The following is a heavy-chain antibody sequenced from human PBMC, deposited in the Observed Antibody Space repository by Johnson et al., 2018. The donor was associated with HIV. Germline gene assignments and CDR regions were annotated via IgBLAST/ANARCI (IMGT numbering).Heavy chain of an antibody. D-gene: IGHD3-22*01. CDR1: GFTVSSNY. CDR3: ARDPAWRTMIEDAFDI. V-gene: IGHV3-53*02. J-gene: IGHJ3*02. CDR2: IYSGGST. Sequence: VQLVETGGGLIQPGGSLRLSCAASGFTVSSNYMSWVRQAPGKGLEWVSVIYSGGSTYYADSVKGRFTISRDNSKNTLYLQMNSLRAEDTAVYYCARDPAWRTMIEDAFDIWGQGTMVTVSS.